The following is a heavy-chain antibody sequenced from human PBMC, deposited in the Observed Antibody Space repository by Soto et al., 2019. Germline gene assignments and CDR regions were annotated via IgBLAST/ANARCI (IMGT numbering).Heavy chain of an antibody. CDR3: KKDAHCSLHF. V-gene: IGHV3-9*01. CDR1: GFTFGDYA. J-gene: IGHJ4*02. CDR2: INENSGSL. D-gene: IGHD2-15*01. Sequence: EVQLVESGGNLVQPGRSLKLSCAASGFTFGDYAMHWGRQAPGKGLEWISSINENSGSLDYADYVKGRLTISRDNAKNPLYLQMNSQRIEHTDLYDCKKDAHCSLHFWGQENIVTVS.